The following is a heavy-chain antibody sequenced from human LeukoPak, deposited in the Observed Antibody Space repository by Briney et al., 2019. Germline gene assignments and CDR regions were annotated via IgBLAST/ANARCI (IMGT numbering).Heavy chain of an antibody. CDR3: AKRHYYGSGSLDD. Sequence: GGSLRLSCAASGFTFSSYGMSWVRQAPGKGLEWVSAIGGRDGSTYNADSVKGRFTISRDNSKNTLYVQMNSLRAEGTAVYYCAKRHYYGSGSLDDWGQGTLVTVPS. J-gene: IGHJ4*02. D-gene: IGHD3-10*01. CDR1: GFTFSSYG. V-gene: IGHV3-23*01. CDR2: IGGRDGST.